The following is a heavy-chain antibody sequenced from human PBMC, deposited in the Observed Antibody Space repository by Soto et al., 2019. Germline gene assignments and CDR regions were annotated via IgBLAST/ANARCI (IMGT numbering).Heavy chain of an antibody. D-gene: IGHD3-22*01. J-gene: IGHJ5*02. V-gene: IGHV3-33*01. CDR2: IWFDGSKK. Sequence: GGSLRLSCAASGFKFRNYAIHWVRQAPGKGLEWLAVIWFDGSKKYYADSVKGRFTISRDNSKNTVYLDMNSLPADDSGVFYCARAHTMMILDRFDPWGHGTLVTVSS. CDR1: GFKFRNYA. CDR3: ARAHTMMILDRFDP.